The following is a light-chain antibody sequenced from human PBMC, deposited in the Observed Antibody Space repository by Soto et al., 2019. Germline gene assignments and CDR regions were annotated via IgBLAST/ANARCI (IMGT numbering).Light chain of an antibody. CDR3: CSYAGSSAYV. J-gene: IGLJ1*01. V-gene: IGLV2-23*01. Sequence: QSALTQPASVSGSPGQSITISCTGTSSDVGSYNLVSWYQQDPGKAPKPMIYEGSKRPSGVSNRFSGSKSGNTASLTISGLQAEDEADYYCCSYAGSSAYVFGTGTKVTVL. CDR2: EGS. CDR1: SSDVGSYNL.